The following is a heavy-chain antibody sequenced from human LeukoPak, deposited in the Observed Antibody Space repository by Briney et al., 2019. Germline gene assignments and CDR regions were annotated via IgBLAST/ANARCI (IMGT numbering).Heavy chain of an antibody. CDR2: ISWNSGSI. CDR1: GFTFDDYA. D-gene: IGHD6-19*01. V-gene: IGHV3-9*03. CDR3: AKGVYSSGWYYYFDY. Sequence: GRSLRLSCAASGFTFDDYAMHWVRQAPGKGLEWVSGISWNSGSIGYADSVKGRFTISRDNAKNSLYLQMNSLRAEDMALYCCAKGVYSSGWYYYFDYWGQGTLVTVSS. J-gene: IGHJ4*02.